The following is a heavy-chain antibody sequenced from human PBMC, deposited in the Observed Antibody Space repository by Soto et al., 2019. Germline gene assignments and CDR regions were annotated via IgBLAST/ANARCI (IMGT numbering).Heavy chain of an antibody. CDR2: IYYSGST. CDR3: ARVTPNPYSNYGHYMDV. CDR1: GGSISSYY. Sequence: ASETLSLTCTVSGGSISSYYWSWIRQPPGKGLEWIGYIYYSGSTNYNPSHKSRVTISVGTSKNQFSLKLSSVTAADTVVYYCARVTPNPYSNYGHYMDVWGKGTTVTVSS. D-gene: IGHD4-4*01. V-gene: IGHV4-59*01. J-gene: IGHJ6*03.